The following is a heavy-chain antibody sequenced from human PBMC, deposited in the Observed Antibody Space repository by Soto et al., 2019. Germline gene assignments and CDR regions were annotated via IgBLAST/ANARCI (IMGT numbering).Heavy chain of an antibody. CDR2: ISVSGGST. CDR3: AKTTVTTREIDY. V-gene: IGHV3-23*01. CDR1: GFTFGTYA. Sequence: GGSLRLSCAASGFTFGTYAMSWVRQAPGEGLEWVSAISVSGGSTYYAGSVKGRFTISRDNSKNTLYLQMNSLRAEDTAVYYCAKTTVTTREIDYWGQGTQV. J-gene: IGHJ4*02. D-gene: IGHD4-17*01.